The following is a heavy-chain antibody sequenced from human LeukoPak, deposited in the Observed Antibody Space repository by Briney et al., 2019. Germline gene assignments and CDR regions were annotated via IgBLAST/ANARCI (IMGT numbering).Heavy chain of an antibody. D-gene: IGHD1-1*01. CDR1: GFTFDDYA. V-gene: IGHV3-9*01. Sequence: GRSLRLSCAASGFTFDDYAMHWVRQAPGKGLEWVSGISWNSGSIGYADSVKGRFTISRDNAKNSLYLQMNSLRAEDTALYYCAKDMVGTRFDYWGQGTLVTVSS. CDR2: ISWNSGSI. J-gene: IGHJ4*02. CDR3: AKDMVGTRFDY.